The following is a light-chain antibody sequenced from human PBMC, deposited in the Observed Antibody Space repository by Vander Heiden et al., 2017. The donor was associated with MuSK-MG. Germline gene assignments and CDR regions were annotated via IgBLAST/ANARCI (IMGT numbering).Light chain of an antibody. J-gene: IGKJ4*01. CDR2: DAS. CDR3: QQDDNLPLT. V-gene: IGKV1-33*01. CDR1: QDISNY. Sequence: EIQMTQSPSSLSASVGDRVTITCQASQDISNYLNWYQQKPGKAPKLLIYDASNLETGVPSRFSGSGSGTDLTFTISILQPEDIATYYCQQDDNLPLTFGGGTKVEIK.